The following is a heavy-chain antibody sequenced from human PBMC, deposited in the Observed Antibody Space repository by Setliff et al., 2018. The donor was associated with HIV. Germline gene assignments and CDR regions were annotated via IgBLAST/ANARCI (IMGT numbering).Heavy chain of an antibody. Sequence: PSETLSLTCTVSGGSISSFSYYWGWIRQPPGKGPEWIGSIFHTGNTYYNPSLKSRVTISVETSKNQVSLKLTSVTAADTAVYYCASHIAGGPLGYFDYWGQGTPVTVSS. J-gene: IGHJ4*02. CDR3: ASHIAGGPLGYFDY. CDR1: GGSISSFSYY. CDR2: IFHTGNT. D-gene: IGHD6-13*01. V-gene: IGHV4-39*07.